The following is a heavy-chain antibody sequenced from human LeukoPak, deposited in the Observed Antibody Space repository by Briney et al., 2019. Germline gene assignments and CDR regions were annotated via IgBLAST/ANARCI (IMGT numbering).Heavy chain of an antibody. J-gene: IGHJ4*02. CDR1: GYSLNNYG. Sequence: ASVNVSCKTSGYSLNNYGLTWVRQAPGQGLEWMGWISVYTGNTNYARHLQGRGIMTTDTSTNTGFIELSGVRSDDTAVYYCARCDLRYYVFDHWGQGTLVTVSS. CDR2: ISVYTGNT. CDR3: ARCDLRYYVFDH. V-gene: IGHV1-18*01. D-gene: IGHD3-9*01.